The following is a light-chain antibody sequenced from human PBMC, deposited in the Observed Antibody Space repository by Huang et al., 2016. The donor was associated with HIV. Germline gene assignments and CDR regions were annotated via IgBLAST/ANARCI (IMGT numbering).Light chain of an antibody. CDR3: QQRSNWPLT. J-gene: IGKJ4*01. V-gene: IGKV3-11*01. Sequence: EIVLTQSPATLSLSPGERALLSCRANQSVSSYLAWYQQKPGQAPRLLIYDASNRATGIPARFSGSGSGTDFTLTISSLEPEDFAVYYCQQRSNWPLTFGGGTKVE. CDR1: QSVSSY. CDR2: DAS.